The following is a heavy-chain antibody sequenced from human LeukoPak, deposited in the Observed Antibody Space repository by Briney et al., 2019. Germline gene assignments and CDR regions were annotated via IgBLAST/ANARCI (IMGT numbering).Heavy chain of an antibody. CDR2: ISSSGSTI. J-gene: IGHJ5*02. CDR1: GFTFSDYY. CDR3: ARRGGSYYYNWFDP. Sequence: GGSLRLPCAASGFTFSDYYMSWIRQAPGKGLEWVSYISSSGSTIYYADSVKGRFTISRDNAKNSLYLQMNSLRAEDTAVYYCARRGGSYYYNWFDPWGQGTLVTVSS. D-gene: IGHD1-26*01. V-gene: IGHV3-11*01.